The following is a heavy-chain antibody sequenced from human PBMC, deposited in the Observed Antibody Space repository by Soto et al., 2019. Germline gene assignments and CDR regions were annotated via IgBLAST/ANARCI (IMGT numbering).Heavy chain of an antibody. V-gene: IGHV4-59*12. Sequence: PSETLSLTCTVSGGSISSYYWSWIRQPPGKGLEWIGNIYYNGTTTYSPSLESRLTISLDPSKNQFSLTLKSVTAADTAVYYCARVPGPWGQGTLVTVSS. J-gene: IGHJ5*02. CDR1: GGSISSYY. CDR3: ARVPGP. CDR2: IYYNGTT.